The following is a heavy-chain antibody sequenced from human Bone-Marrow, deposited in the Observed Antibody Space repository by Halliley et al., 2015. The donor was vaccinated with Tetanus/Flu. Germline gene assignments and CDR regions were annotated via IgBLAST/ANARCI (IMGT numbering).Heavy chain of an antibody. V-gene: IGHV4-31*01. J-gene: IGHJ4*02. CDR3: ARRRDFSYGYFDF. CDR1: GGSITSTAYY. D-gene: IGHD5-18*01. Sequence: TLSLTCNVSGGSITSTAYYWSWIRQRPGKGLEWIGYIYYSGTTYYNPSLKGLVTISLDKSDNQFSLKLSSVTAADTAVYHCARRRDFSYGYFDFWGQGAQVTVSS. CDR2: IYYSGTT.